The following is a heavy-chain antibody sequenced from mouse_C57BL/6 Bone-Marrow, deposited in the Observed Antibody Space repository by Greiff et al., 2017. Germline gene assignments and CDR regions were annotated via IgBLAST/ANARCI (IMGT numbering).Heavy chain of an antibody. CDR3: ARRLWLRRGYYFDY. J-gene: IGHJ2*01. D-gene: IGHD2-2*01. Sequence: VQLQQSGAELARPGASVKLSCKASGYTFTSYGISWVKQRPGQGLEWIGEIYPRSGNTYYNEKFKGKATLTADKSSSTAYMELRSLTSEDSAVYFCARRLWLRRGYYFDYWGQGTTLTVSS. V-gene: IGHV1-81*01. CDR1: GYTFTSYG. CDR2: IYPRSGNT.